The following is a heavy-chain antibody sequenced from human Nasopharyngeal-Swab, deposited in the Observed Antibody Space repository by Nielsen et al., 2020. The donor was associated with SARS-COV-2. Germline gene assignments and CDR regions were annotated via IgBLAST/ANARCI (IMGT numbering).Heavy chain of an antibody. J-gene: IGHJ6*02. V-gene: IGHV2-26*01. CDR2: IFSNDEK. Sequence: RQAPGKAPEWLAHIFSNDEKSYSTSLKSRLTISKDTSKSQVVLTMTNMDPVDTATYYCARMVRSGWPLIHYYYGMDVWGQGTTVTVSS. D-gene: IGHD6-19*01. CDR3: ARMVRSGWPLIHYYYGMDV.